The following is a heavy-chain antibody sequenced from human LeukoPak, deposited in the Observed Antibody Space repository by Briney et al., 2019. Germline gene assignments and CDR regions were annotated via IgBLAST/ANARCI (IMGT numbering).Heavy chain of an antibody. V-gene: IGHV3-48*03. CDR2: ISSSGSTI. D-gene: IGHD2-8*01. CDR1: GFTFSSYE. CDR3: ARILVDGGY. Sequence: GGSLRLSCAASGFTFSSYEMNWVRQAPGKGLEWVSYISSSGSTIYYADSVKGRFTISRDNVKNSLYLQMNSLRAEDTAVYYCARILVDGGYWGQGTLVTVSS. J-gene: IGHJ4*02.